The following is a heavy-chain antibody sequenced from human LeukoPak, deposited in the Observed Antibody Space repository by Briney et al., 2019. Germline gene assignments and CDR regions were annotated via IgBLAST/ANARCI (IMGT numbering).Heavy chain of an antibody. J-gene: IGHJ6*03. CDR1: GFTFSGSA. D-gene: IGHD2-21*01. Sequence: GGSLRLSCAASGFTFSGSAMHWVRQASGKGLEWVGRIRSKANSYATAYAASVKGRFTISRDDSKNTLYLQMNSLKTEDTAVYYCTTVLRQGGASRAYYYYYMDVWGKGTTVTVSS. V-gene: IGHV3-73*01. CDR2: IRSKANSYAT. CDR3: TTVLRQGGASRAYYYYYMDV.